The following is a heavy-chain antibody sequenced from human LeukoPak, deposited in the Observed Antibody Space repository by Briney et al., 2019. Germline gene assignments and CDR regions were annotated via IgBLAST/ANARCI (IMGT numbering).Heavy chain of an antibody. D-gene: IGHD3-9*01. Sequence: PGGSLRLSCAASGLAFSSYWMHWVRQDPRKGLVWVSRISGDGRNINYADSVRGRFTISRDNAKNTLCLQMNTLRVEDTAVYYCTRDLMDYDVSTGLHHYYMDVWGQGTTVTVSS. CDR2: ISGDGRNI. CDR1: GLAFSSYW. V-gene: IGHV3-74*01. J-gene: IGHJ6*02. CDR3: TRDLMDYDVSTGLHHYYMDV.